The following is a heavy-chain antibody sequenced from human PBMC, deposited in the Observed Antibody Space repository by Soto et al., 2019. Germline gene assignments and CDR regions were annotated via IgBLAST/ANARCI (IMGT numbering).Heavy chain of an antibody. D-gene: IGHD3-16*01. CDR1: GYIIKNYW. Sequence: RGASLKISCKASGYIIKNYWIGWVRQMPGQGLEWMGIIFPDDSDTRYSPSFQGHVTIPVDKSISTAYVQWSSLKASDSAIYYCFRGGVTSRTFDYWGQGTLGTVSS. CDR3: FRGGVTSRTFDY. J-gene: IGHJ4*02. V-gene: IGHV5-51*01. CDR2: IFPDDSDT.